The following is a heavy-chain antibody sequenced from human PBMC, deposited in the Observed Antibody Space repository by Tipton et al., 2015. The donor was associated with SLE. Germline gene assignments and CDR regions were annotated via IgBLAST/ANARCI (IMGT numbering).Heavy chain of an antibody. V-gene: IGHV4-59*01. CDR1: GGSISSSY. CDR2: IFYTGTT. D-gene: IGHD6-13*01. Sequence: TLSLTCTVSGGSISSSYWSWIRQPPGKGLEWMGYIFYTGTTNYNPSLKSRVTIPVDTSKKEFSLKMRFVTAADTAVYYCARGVSSRGAFDYWGQGSLVTVSS. J-gene: IGHJ4*02. CDR3: ARGVSSRGAFDY.